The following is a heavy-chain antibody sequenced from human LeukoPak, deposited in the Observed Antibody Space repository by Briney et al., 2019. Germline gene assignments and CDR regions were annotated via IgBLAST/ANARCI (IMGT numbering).Heavy chain of an antibody. D-gene: IGHD5-24*01. J-gene: IGHJ4*02. CDR1: VDSIRTYF. CDR2: ISYSGST. CDR3: ARTQMGYFFDY. V-gene: IGHV4-59*01. Sequence: SETLSLTCILPVDSIRTYFWSWIRHPPGKGLEWIGYISYSGSTNYKPSLKSRVTISVDTSKNQFSLKLSSVIAADTAVYYCARTQMGYFFDYWGQGTLVTVSS.